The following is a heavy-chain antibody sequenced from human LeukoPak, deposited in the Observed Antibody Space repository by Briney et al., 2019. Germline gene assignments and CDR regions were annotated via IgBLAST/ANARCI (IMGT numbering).Heavy chain of an antibody. CDR3: AREFRHSTGWSLYYFDR. Sequence: SETLSLTCTVSGGSITPYYWGWVRQPTGRGLEWIGRIYASGSANYNSSLKSRVSMSVDTSKNQFSLNLSSVTAADTAVYYCAREFRHSTGWSLYYFDRWGQGILVTVAS. D-gene: IGHD2/OR15-2a*01. V-gene: IGHV4-4*07. CDR1: GGSITPYY. CDR2: IYASGSA. J-gene: IGHJ4*02.